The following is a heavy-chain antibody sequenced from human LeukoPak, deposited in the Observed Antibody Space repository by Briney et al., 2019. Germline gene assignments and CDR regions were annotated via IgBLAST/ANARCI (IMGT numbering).Heavy chain of an antibody. CDR1: GLTFSSYG. J-gene: IGHJ4*02. V-gene: IGHV3-30*18. D-gene: IGHD2-2*01. CDR3: AKGEGIVVVPAAIDY. Sequence: GRSLRLSCAASGLTFSSYGMHWVRQAPGKGMEWVAVISYDGSNKYYADSVKGRFTISRDNSKNTLYLQMNSLRAEDTAVYYCAKGEGIVVVPAAIDYWGQGTLVTVSS. CDR2: ISYDGSNK.